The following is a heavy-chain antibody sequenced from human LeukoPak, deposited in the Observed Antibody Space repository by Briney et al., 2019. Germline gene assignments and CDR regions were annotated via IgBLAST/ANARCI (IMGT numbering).Heavy chain of an antibody. Sequence: GESLKSSCKGSGYSFTSYWIGWVRQMPGKGLEWMGIIYPGDSDTRYSPSFQGQVTISGDKSLRTAFLQWNSLKASDTAMYYCARHPLLRGYTYGYADLWGQGTLVTVSS. CDR2: IYPGDSDT. V-gene: IGHV5-51*01. CDR1: GYSFTSYW. D-gene: IGHD5-18*01. CDR3: ARHPLLRGYTYGYADL. J-gene: IGHJ5*02.